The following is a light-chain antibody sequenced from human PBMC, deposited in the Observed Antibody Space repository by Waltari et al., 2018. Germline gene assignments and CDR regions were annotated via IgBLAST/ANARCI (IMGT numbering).Light chain of an antibody. CDR2: LDSDGSH. CDR3: QSWDTGINV. J-gene: IGLJ2*01. V-gene: IGLV4-69*01. CDR1: SGHTRYA. Sequence: QLVLTQPPSASASLGASVKLTCPLNSGHTRYALAWHQQQPEKGPRFLMKLDSDGSHTKGDGIPDRFSGSSSGAERYLILSSLQSEDEADYYCQSWDTGINVFGGGTKLTVL.